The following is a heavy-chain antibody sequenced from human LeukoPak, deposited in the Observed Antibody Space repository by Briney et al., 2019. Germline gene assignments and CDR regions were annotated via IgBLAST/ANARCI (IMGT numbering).Heavy chain of an antibody. CDR2: IYSGGST. J-gene: IGHJ4*02. Sequence: PGGSLRLSCAASGFALSDYYMSWVRQAPGKGLEWVSVIYSGGSTYYADSVKGRFTISRDNSKNTLYLQMNSLRAEDTAVYYCAREDYVWGSYRSSGSDWGQGTLVTVSS. CDR1: GFALSDYY. D-gene: IGHD3-16*02. V-gene: IGHV3-66*01. CDR3: AREDYVWGSYRSSGSD.